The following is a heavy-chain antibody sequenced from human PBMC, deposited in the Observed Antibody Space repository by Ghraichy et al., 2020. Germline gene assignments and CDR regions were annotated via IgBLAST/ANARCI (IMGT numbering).Heavy chain of an antibody. CDR2: IKADGTDK. CDR3: ADGRLAGVGS. V-gene: IGHV3-7*03. J-gene: IGHJ5*02. D-gene: IGHD2-15*01. Sequence: GESLNISCAASGFTFSTYWMSWVRQAPGKGLEWVANIKADGTDKYYVDSVRGRFTISRDNAKNSLYLQMNSLRVEDTAVYYCADGRLAGVGSWGQGTLVTVSS. CDR1: GFTFSTYW.